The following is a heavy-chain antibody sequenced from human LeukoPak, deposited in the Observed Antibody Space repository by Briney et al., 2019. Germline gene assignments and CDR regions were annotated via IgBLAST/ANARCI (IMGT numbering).Heavy chain of an antibody. CDR1: GYSISSGYY. J-gene: IGHJ5*02. Sequence: SETLSLTCTVSGYSISSGYYWGWIRQPPGKGLEWIGSIYHSGSTYYNPSLKSRVTISVDTSKNQFSLKLSSVTAADTAVYYCVRDRGSTVVTPSWFDPWGQGTLVTVSS. CDR3: VRDRGSTVVTPSWFDP. V-gene: IGHV4-38-2*02. CDR2: IYHSGST. D-gene: IGHD4-23*01.